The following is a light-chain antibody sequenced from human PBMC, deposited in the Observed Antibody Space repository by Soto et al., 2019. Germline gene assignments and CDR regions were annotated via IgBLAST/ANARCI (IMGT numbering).Light chain of an antibody. CDR2: SAS. J-gene: IGKJ4*01. V-gene: IGKV1-27*01. CDR1: QDISNY. Sequence: DIQMTQSPSSLSASVGDRVTMTCRASQDISNYLVWYQQQPGKVPKLLIYSASTLHSGVPSRFSGSGSGTDFTLTISSLQPEDVGTYYCQRYDHAPLTFGGGTKVEIK. CDR3: QRYDHAPLT.